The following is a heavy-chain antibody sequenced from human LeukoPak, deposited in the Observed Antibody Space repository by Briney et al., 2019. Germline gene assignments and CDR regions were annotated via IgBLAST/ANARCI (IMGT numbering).Heavy chain of an antibody. D-gene: IGHD3-22*01. V-gene: IGHV1-69*04. Sequence: SVKVSCKASGGTFSSYAISWVRQAPGQGLEWMGRIIPILGIANYAQKFQGRVTITADKSTSTAYMELSSLRSEDTAVYYCARESQDSSGYTERAYYFDYWGQGPLVTVSS. CDR3: ARESQDSSGYTERAYYFDY. CDR1: GGTFSSYA. CDR2: IIPILGIA. J-gene: IGHJ4*02.